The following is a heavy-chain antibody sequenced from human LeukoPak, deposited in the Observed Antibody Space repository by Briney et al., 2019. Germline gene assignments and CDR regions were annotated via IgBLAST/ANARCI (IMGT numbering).Heavy chain of an antibody. D-gene: IGHD3-10*01. CDR1: GYTFTSYG. CDR3: ATGLWFGELLWCMDV. Sequence: VASVKVSCKASGYTFTSYGISWVRQAPGQGLEWMGWISAYNGNTNYAQKLQGRVTITRDTSASTAYMELSSLRSEDTAVYYCATGLWFGELLWCMDVWGQGTTVTVSS. V-gene: IGHV1-18*01. J-gene: IGHJ6*02. CDR2: ISAYNGNT.